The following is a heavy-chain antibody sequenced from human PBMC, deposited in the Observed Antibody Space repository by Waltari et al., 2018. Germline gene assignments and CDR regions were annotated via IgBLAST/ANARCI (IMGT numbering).Heavy chain of an antibody. V-gene: IGHV4-34*01. Sequence: QVQLQQWGAGLLKPSETLSLTCAVYGGSFSGYYWSWIRQPPGKGLEWIGEINHSGSTNYNPSLKSRVTISVDTSKNQFSLKLSSVTAADTAVYYCARVSGYSGYDYMRGTRGYFQHWGQGTLVTVSS. J-gene: IGHJ1*01. CDR1: GGSFSGYY. CDR3: ARVSGYSGYDYMRGTRGYFQH. CDR2: INHSGST. D-gene: IGHD5-12*01.